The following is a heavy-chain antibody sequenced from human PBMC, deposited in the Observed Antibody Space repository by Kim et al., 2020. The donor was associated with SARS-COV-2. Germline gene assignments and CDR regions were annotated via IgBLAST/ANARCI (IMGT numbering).Heavy chain of an antibody. V-gene: IGHV6-1*01. CDR2: TYYRSKWYN. Sequence: SQTLSLTCAISGDSVSSNSAAWNWIRQSPSRGLEWLGRTYYRSKWYNDYAVSVKSRITINPDTSKNQFSLQLNSVTPEDTAVYYCARTYDSSGYYPRRYYFDYWGQGTLVTVSS. CDR1: GDSVSSNSAA. CDR3: ARTYDSSGYYPRRYYFDY. J-gene: IGHJ4*02. D-gene: IGHD3-22*01.